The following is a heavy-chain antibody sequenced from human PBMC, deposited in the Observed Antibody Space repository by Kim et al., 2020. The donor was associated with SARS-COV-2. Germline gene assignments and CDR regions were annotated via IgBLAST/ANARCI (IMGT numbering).Heavy chain of an antibody. CDR1: GGSISSYY. J-gene: IGHJ6*02. Sequence: SETLSLTCTVSGGSISSYYWTWIRQPPGKGLEWIGYSYYSGSTNYNPSLRSRVTISVDTSKNQFSLKLSSVTAADTAVYYCARRAALGGMDVWGQGTTVTVSS. V-gene: IGHV4-59*08. D-gene: IGHD3-3*02. CDR2: SYYSGST. CDR3: ARRAALGGMDV.